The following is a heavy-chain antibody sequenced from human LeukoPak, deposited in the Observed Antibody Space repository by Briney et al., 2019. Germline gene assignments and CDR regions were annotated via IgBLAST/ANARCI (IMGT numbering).Heavy chain of an antibody. D-gene: IGHD4-23*01. CDR1: GFTFSNYE. J-gene: IGHJ4*02. CDR2: ISSSGSTI. V-gene: IGHV3-48*03. CDR3: ARDYGGSSPFDY. Sequence: PGGSLRLSCAASGFTFSNYEMNWVRQAPGKGLEWISYISSSGSTIYYADSVKGRFSISRDNAKNSLYLQMNSLRGEDTAVYYCARDYGGSSPFDYWGQGTLVTVSS.